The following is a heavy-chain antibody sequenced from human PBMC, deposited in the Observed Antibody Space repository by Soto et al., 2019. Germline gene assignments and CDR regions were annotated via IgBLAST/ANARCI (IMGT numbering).Heavy chain of an antibody. CDR1: GFTFSSYG. D-gene: IGHD1-26*01. V-gene: IGHV3-30*18. J-gene: IGHJ4*02. CDR3: AKEGGLSGSYYISSSYYFDY. Sequence: GGSLGLSCVASGFTFSSYGMHWVRQAPGKGLEWVAIISYDGSNTYYADSVKGRFTISRDNSKNTLYLQMNSLRAEDTSVYYCAKEGGLSGSYYISSSYYFDYWGQGTLVTVSS. CDR2: ISYDGSNT.